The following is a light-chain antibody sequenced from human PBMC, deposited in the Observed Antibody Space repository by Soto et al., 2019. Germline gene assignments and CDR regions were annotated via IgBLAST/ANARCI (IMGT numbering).Light chain of an antibody. CDR1: SSNIGAGYD. V-gene: IGLV1-40*01. CDR2: GNS. Sequence: QPVLTQPPSVSGAPGQRVTISCTGSSSNIGAGYDVHWYQQHPGTAPKLLIYGNSNRPSGVPDRFSGSKSGTSASLAIPGLQAEDEADYYCQSYDSSLSGYVVFGGGTKLTVL. CDR3: QSYDSSLSGYVV. J-gene: IGLJ2*01.